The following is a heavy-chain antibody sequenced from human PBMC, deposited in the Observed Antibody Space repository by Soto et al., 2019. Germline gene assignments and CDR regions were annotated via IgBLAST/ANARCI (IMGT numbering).Heavy chain of an antibody. CDR1: GYTFTSYY. D-gene: IGHD2-2*01. CDR2: INPSGGST. Sequence: ASVKVSGKASGYTFTSYYMHWVRQAPGQGLEWMGIINPSGGSTSYAQKFQGRVTMTRDTATSTVYMELCSLRSEDTAAYYSARGGGSTREPYHYYGRDVWVQGTTVTVAS. V-gene: IGHV1-46*01. J-gene: IGHJ6*02. CDR3: ARGGGSTREPYHYYGRDV.